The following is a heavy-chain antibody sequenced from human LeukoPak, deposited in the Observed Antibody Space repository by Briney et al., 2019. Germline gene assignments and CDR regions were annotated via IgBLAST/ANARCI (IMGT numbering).Heavy chain of an antibody. CDR3: ARYCSSGSCYFDY. CDR2: ISAYNGNT. CDR1: GYTFTSYG. V-gene: IGHV1-18*01. D-gene: IGHD2-15*01. J-gene: IGHJ4*02. Sequence: ASVKVSCKASGYTFTSYGISWVRQAPGQGLEWMGWISAYNGNTNYAQKLQGRVTITADKSTSTAYMELSSLRSEDTAVYYCARYCSSGSCYFDYWGQGTLVTVSS.